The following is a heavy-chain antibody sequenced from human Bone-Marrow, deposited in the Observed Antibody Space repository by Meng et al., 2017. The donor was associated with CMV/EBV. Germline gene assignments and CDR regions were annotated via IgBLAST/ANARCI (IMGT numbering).Heavy chain of an antibody. CDR1: GGTFSSYT. V-gene: IGHV1-69*02. Sequence: SVKVSCKASGGTFSSYTISWVRQAPGQGLEWMGRIIPILGIANYAQKFQGRVTITADKSTSTAYMELSSLRSEDTAVYYYASTVVVPAATSYYYYYYGMDVWGQGTTVTVSS. CDR3: ASTVVVPAATSYYYYYYGMDV. CDR2: IIPILGIA. J-gene: IGHJ6*02. D-gene: IGHD2-2*01.